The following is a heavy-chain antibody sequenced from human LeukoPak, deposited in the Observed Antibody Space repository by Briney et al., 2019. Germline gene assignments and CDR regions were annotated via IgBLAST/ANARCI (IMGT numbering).Heavy chain of an antibody. J-gene: IGHJ3*02. CDR1: GGSISSGGYY. CDR3: ASDSSLSAFDI. D-gene: IGHD6-13*01. V-gene: IGHV4-39*01. CDR2: IYYSGST. Sequence: SETLSLTCTVSGGSISSGGYYWSWIRQPPGKGLEWIGSIYYSGSTYYNPSLKSRVTISVDTSKNQFSLKLSSVTAADTAVNYCASDSSLSAFDIWGQGTMVTVSS.